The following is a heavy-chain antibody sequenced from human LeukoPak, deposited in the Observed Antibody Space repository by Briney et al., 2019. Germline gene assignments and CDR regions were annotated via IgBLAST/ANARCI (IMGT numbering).Heavy chain of an antibody. CDR1: GGSISSGGYS. V-gene: IGHV4-30-2*01. Sequence: SQTLSLTCAVSGGSISSGGYSWSWIRQPPGKGLEWIGYIYHSGSTNYNPSLKSRVTISVDTSKNQFSLKLSSVTAADTAVYYCARRVSSGWYSGAFQHWGQGTLVTVSS. CDR2: IYHSGST. D-gene: IGHD6-19*01. CDR3: ARRVSSGWYSGAFQH. J-gene: IGHJ1*01.